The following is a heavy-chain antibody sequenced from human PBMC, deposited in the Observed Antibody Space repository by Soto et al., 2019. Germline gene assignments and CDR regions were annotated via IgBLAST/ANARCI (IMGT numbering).Heavy chain of an antibody. V-gene: IGHV3-21*06. CDR1: GFTFTRYS. CDR3: ARESEDLTSNFDY. CDR2: ISSTTNYI. J-gene: IGHJ4*02. Sequence: GGSLRLSCAASGFTFTRYSMNWVRQAPGKGLEWVSSISSTTNYIYYGDSMKGRFTIPRDNAKNSLYLEMNSLKAEDTAVYYCARESEDLTSNFDYWGQGTLVTVSS.